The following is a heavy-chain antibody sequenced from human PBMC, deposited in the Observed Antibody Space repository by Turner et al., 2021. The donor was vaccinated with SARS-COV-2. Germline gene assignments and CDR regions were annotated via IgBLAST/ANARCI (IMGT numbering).Heavy chain of an antibody. CDR2: ISYDGNNK. D-gene: IGHD4-4*01. J-gene: IGHJ4*02. V-gene: IGHV3-30*18. CDR1: GFTFSSYG. CDR3: AKQLGLYSNPMYYFDY. Sequence: QVPLVESGGGVVPPGRSRRLACAASGFTFSSYGMHWVRQGPGKGLEWAAVISYDGNNKYSADSVKGRFTISRDNSKNTLDLQMNSLRAEETAVYYCAKQLGLYSNPMYYFDYWGQGTLVTVSS.